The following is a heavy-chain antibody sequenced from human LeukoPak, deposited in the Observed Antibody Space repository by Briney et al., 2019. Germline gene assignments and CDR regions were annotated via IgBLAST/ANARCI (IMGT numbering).Heavy chain of an antibody. V-gene: IGHV5-51*01. CDR1: GHSFTNHW. CDR2: INFGDSET. CDR3: ATRPYAGSPNWYDP. J-gene: IGHJ5*02. D-gene: IGHD1-26*01. Sequence: GESLKISCKASGHSFTNHWIGWVRQMPGVGLEWVGIINFGDSETLYSPSFQGQVTISLDKSISTTYLQWRSLKASDTATYYCATRPYAGSPNWYDPWGQGTLVTVSS.